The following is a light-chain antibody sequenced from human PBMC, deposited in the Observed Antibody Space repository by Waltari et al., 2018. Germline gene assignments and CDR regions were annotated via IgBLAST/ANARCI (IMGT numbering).Light chain of an antibody. CDR2: DVS. V-gene: IGLV2-14*03. CDR1: SSDVGGYNY. Sequence: QSALPQPASVSGSPGQSLTISCTGPSSDVGGYNYVSWYQQHPGKAPKLMIYDVSNRPSGVSNRFSGSKSGNTASLTISGLQAEDEADYYCSSYTSSSTLVFGGGTKLTVL. CDR3: SSYTSSSTLV. J-gene: IGLJ2*01.